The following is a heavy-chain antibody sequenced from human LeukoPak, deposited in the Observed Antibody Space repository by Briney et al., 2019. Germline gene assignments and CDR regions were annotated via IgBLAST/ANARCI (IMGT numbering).Heavy chain of an antibody. CDR1: GYTFTSYD. J-gene: IGHJ5*02. D-gene: IGHD2-15*01. V-gene: IGHV1-8*01. CDR2: MNPNSGNT. CDR3: ARTIRSGGTWWFDP. Sequence: GASVKVSCKASGYTFTSYDINWVRQATGQGLEWMGWMNPNSGNTGYAQKFQGRVTMTRNTSISTGYMELSSLRSEDTAVYYCARTIRSGGTWWFDPWGQGTLVTVSS.